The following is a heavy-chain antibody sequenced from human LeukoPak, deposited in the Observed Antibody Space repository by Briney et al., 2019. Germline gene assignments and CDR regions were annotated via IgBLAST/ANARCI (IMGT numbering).Heavy chain of an antibody. CDR3: ARQPGAGWFDP. D-gene: IGHD3-10*01. V-gene: IGHV5-51*01. CDR1: GYSFTSSW. CDR2: INPGDSDT. J-gene: IGHJ5*02. Sequence: NVSCKASGYSFTSSWIGWARQMPGKGLEWLAIINPGDSDTRYSPSFQGQVTISADKSISTVYLQWGSLKASDTAMYYCARQPGAGWFDPWGQGTLVTVSS.